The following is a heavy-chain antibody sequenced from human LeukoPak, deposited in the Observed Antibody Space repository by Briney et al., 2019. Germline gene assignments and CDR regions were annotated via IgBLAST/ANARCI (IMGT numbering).Heavy chain of an antibody. V-gene: IGHV4-59*12. Sequence: PSETLSLTCTVSGGSISSYYWSWIRQPPGKGLEWIGYIYYSGSTYYNPSLKSRVTISVDTSKNQFSLKLSSVTAADTAVYYCARDRDSSSSGNWFDPWGQGALVTVSS. D-gene: IGHD6-6*01. CDR1: GGSISSYY. CDR2: IYYSGST. J-gene: IGHJ5*02. CDR3: ARDRDSSSSGNWFDP.